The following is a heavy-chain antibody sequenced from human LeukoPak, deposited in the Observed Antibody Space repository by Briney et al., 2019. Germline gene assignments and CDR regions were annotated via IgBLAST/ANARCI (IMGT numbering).Heavy chain of an antibody. CDR2: ISPYNGDT. CDR1: GYTFTSYG. J-gene: IGHJ4*02. D-gene: IGHD3-22*01. Sequence: ASVKVSCKASGYTFTSYGISWVRQAPGQGLEWMGWISPYNGDTNYVQKLQDRVTMTTDTSTSTACMEVRSLRSDDTAVYYCARDGYYRHFDYWGQGTLVTVSS. CDR3: ARDGYYRHFDY. V-gene: IGHV1-18*01.